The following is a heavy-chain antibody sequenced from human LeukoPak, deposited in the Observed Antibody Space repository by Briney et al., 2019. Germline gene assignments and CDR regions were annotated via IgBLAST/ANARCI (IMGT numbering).Heavy chain of an antibody. CDR2: VSYDGSNK. D-gene: IGHD6-25*01. CDR3: AKDRSGGVNHYFDY. CDR1: GFTFSSYG. J-gene: IGHJ4*02. V-gene: IGHV3-30*18. Sequence: GRSLRLSCAASGFTFSSYGMHWVRQAPGKGLEWVAVVSYDGSNKYYADSVKGRFTISRDNSKNTLYLQMNSLRAEDTAVYYCAKDRSGGVNHYFDYGGQGTLVTVSS.